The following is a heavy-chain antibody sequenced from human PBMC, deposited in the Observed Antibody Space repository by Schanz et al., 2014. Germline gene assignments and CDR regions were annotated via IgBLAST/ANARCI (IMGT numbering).Heavy chain of an antibody. Sequence: EVHLVESGGGLVQPGGSLRLSCAASGITFSSHSFNWVRQAPGKGLEWVSLISDSGDTAYYADSAKGRFTISRDNSKSTLYVEMNSLRVEDTAVYYCAKTLFPGGTQTFGNWGRGTLVTVSS. CDR2: ISDSGDTA. D-gene: IGHD2-8*02. CDR3: AKTLFPGGTQTFGN. CDR1: GITFSSHS. J-gene: IGHJ4*02. V-gene: IGHV3-23*04.